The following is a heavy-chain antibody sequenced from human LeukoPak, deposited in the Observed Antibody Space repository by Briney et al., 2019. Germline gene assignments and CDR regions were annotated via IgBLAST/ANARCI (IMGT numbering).Heavy chain of an antibody. CDR1: GGAFSGYY. Sequence: SETLSLPCAVYGGAFSGYYWSWIRPPPGKGLEWIGEINHSGSTNYNPSLKSRVTISVDTSKNQFSLKLSSVTAADTAVYYCARGLSAIVYWGQGTLVTVSS. J-gene: IGHJ4*02. D-gene: IGHD2-15*01. CDR3: ARGLSAIVY. CDR2: INHSGST. V-gene: IGHV4-34*01.